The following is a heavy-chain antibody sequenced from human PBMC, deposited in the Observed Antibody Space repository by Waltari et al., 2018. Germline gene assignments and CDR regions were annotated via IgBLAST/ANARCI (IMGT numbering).Heavy chain of an antibody. D-gene: IGHD2-2*01. CDR1: GYPFTGYD. CDR3: ARLLDIVVVPAARRWFDP. J-gene: IGHJ5*02. V-gene: IGHV1-8*01. Sequence: QVQLVQPGAEVKKPGASVKVSCKASGYPFTGYDINWVRQATGHVLDWMGWMNPNSGNTGYAQKFQGRVTMTRNTSISTAYMELSSLRSEDTAVYYCARLLDIVVVPAARRWFDPWGQGTLVTVSS. CDR2: MNPNSGNT.